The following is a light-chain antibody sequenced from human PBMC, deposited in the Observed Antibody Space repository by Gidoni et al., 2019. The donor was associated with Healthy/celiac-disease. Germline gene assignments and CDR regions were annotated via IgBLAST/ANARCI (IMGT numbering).Light chain of an antibody. CDR1: SSDVGGYNY. CDR2: EVS. Sequence: SALTQPASVSGSPGPSITISCTGTSSDVGGYNYVSWYQQHPGKAPKLMISEVSNRPSGVSNRFSGSKSGNTASLTISGLQAEDEADYYCSSYTSSSTLVVFGGGTKLTVL. J-gene: IGLJ2*01. V-gene: IGLV2-14*01. CDR3: SSYTSSSTLVV.